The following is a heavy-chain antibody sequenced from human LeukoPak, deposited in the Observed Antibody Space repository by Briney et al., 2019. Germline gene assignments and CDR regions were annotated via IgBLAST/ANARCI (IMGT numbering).Heavy chain of an antibody. CDR3: ARIISSGPYYFDY. J-gene: IGHJ4*02. CDR2: IYYSGST. Sequence: SETLSLTCSVSTGSIRSAGYYWSWVRQLPGKGLEWIGYIYYSGSTHYNPSLKSRITISVDTSKNQFSLKLSSVTAADTAVYYCARIISSGPYYFDYWGQGTRVTVSS. CDR1: TGSIRSAGYY. V-gene: IGHV4-31*03. D-gene: IGHD6-25*01.